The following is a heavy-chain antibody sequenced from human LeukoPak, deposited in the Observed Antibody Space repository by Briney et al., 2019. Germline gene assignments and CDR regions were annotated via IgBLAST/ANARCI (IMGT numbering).Heavy chain of an antibody. CDR3: AALITMIEGDAFDI. CDR2: FDPEDGET. Sequence: ASVEVSCKVSGYTLTELSMHWVRQAPGKGLEWMGGFDPEDGETIYAQKFQGRVTMTEDTSTDTAYMELSSLRSEDTAVYYCAALITMIEGDAFDIWGQGTMVTVSS. CDR1: GYTLTELS. V-gene: IGHV1-24*01. J-gene: IGHJ3*02. D-gene: IGHD3-22*01.